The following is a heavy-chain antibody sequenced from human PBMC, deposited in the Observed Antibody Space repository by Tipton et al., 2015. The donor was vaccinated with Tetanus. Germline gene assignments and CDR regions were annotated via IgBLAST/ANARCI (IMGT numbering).Heavy chain of an antibody. J-gene: IGHJ5*02. CDR2: VYYDGSA. CDR3: TRHVVEAVPRWFDP. D-gene: IGHD2-2*01. CDR1: GDSISSSEYY. V-gene: IGHV4-39*01. Sequence: LRLSCTVSGDSISSSEYYWGWIRQPPGEGLEWIASVYYDGSAYTNPSLKSRIAISIDTSESQFSLKVHSVTAADTAFYYCTRHVVEAVPRWFDPWGQGTLVTVSS.